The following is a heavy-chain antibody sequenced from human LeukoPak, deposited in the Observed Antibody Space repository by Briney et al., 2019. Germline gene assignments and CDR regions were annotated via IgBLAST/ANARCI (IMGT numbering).Heavy chain of an antibody. CDR2: IYYSGST. V-gene: IGHV4-61*01. CDR3: ARDIYDILTGSIYGMDV. CDR1: GGSVSSGSYY. Sequence: SETLSLTCTVSGGSVSSGSYYWSWIRQPPGKGLEWIGYIYYSGSTNYNPSLKSRVTISVDTSKNQFSLKLSSVTAADTAVYYCARDIYDILTGSIYGMDVWGKGTTVTVFS. J-gene: IGHJ6*04. D-gene: IGHD3-9*01.